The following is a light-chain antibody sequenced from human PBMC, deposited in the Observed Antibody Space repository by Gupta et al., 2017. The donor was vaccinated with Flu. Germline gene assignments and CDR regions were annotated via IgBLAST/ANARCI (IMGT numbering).Light chain of an antibody. J-gene: IGLJ3*02. CDR1: NNNVGKQG. Sequence: SATLTCSGNNNNVGKQGAAWLQHHQGHPPKLLSYRSNNRPSGISERFSASRSGNVASLTITGLRPEEEADYYCSAWDSCLSVWVFGGGTKLTVL. CDR2: RSN. CDR3: SAWDSCLSVWV. V-gene: IGLV10-54*04.